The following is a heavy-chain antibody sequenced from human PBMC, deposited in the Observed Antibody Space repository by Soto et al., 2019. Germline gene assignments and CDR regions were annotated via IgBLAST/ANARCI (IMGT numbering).Heavy chain of an antibody. V-gene: IGHV1-8*01. CDR1: GYTFTDYD. J-gene: IGHJ5*02. D-gene: IGHD2-15*01. Sequence: ASVKVSCKTSGYTFTDYDINWVRQATGQGLEWIGWMNPNSGEAGYAQKFQGRVTMTRSASLSTAYLELSSLRSEDTAVYYCARVAVAARPRWYNWFDPWGQGTLVTVSS. CDR2: MNPNSGEA. CDR3: ARVAVAARPRWYNWFDP.